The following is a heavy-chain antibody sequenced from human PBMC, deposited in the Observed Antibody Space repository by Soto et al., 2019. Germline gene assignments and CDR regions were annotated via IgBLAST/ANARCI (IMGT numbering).Heavy chain of an antibody. CDR1: GGTFSSYA. V-gene: IGHV1-69*13. CDR2: IIPIFGTA. J-gene: IGHJ4*02. CDR3: ASTTPRYCSSTSCWLFDY. D-gene: IGHD2-2*01. Sequence: ASVKVSCKASGGTFSSYAISWVRQAPGQGLEWMGGIIPIFGTANYAQKFQGRVTITADESTSTAYMELSSLRSEDTAVYYCASTTPRYCSSTSCWLFDYWGQGTLVTVSS.